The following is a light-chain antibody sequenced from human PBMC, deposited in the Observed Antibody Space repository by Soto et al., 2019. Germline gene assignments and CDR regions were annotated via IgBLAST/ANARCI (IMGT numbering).Light chain of an antibody. V-gene: IGLV1-40*01. CDR1: SSNIGAGYD. CDR2: GNI. J-gene: IGLJ3*02. Sequence: QTVVTQPPSVSGAPGQRVTISCTGSSSNIGAGYDVHWYQQLPGTAPKLLIYGNINRPSGLPDRFSGSKSGTSASLVITGLQAEDEADYYCQSYDSTLSGVVFGGGTKLTVL. CDR3: QSYDSTLSGVV.